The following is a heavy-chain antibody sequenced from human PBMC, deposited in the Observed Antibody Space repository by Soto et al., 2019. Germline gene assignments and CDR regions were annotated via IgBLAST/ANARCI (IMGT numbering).Heavy chain of an antibody. J-gene: IGHJ4*02. Sequence: EVQLVESGGTLVQPGGSLRLSCSASGFTFSSYGMHWVRQAPGKGLEYVSAIKNGGSTTNYADSVKGRFTISRDNSKNMLYLQMSSLTSEDTAVYYCAVVAGSYWFDCWGQGTLVTVSS. D-gene: IGHD6-19*01. V-gene: IGHV3-64D*06. CDR1: GFTFSSYG. CDR2: IKNGGSTT. CDR3: AVVAGSYWFDC.